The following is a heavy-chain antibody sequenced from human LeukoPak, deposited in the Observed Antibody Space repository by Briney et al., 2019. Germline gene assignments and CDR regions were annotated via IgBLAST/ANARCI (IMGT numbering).Heavy chain of an antibody. V-gene: IGHV3-33*01. D-gene: IGHD3-10*01. Sequence: GGSLRLSCAASGFTFSSYGMHWVRQAPGKGLEWVAVIWYDGSNKHYADSAKGRFTISRDNSKNTLYLQMNSLRAEDTAVYYCARADYGSGSSPHWGQGTLVTVSS. CDR3: ARADYGSGSSPH. CDR2: IWYDGSNK. CDR1: GFTFSSYG. J-gene: IGHJ1*01.